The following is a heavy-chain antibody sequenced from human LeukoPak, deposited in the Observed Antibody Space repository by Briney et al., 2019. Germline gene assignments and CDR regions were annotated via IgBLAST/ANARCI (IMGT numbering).Heavy chain of an antibody. CDR2: INHSGST. D-gene: IGHD3-9*01. CDR3: ARHLRYFDWLATFDY. V-gene: IGHV4-34*01. J-gene: IGHJ4*02. CDR1: GGSFSGYY. Sequence: SSETLSLTCAVYGGSFSGYYWSWIRQPPGKGLEWIGEINHSGSTNYNPSLKSRVTISADTSKNQFSLKLTSVTAADTAVYFCARHLRYFDWLATFDYWGQGTLVTVSS.